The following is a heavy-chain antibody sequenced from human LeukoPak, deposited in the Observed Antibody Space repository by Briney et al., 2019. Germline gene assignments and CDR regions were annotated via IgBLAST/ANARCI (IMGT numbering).Heavy chain of an antibody. CDR3: AKEILWFGESAFDY. D-gene: IGHD3-10*01. Sequence: PGGSLGLSCAASGFTFSSYGMHWVRQAPGKGLEWVAFIRYDGSNKYYADSVKGRFTISRDNSKNTLYLQMNSLRAEDTAVYYCAKEILWFGESAFDYWGQGTLVTVSS. J-gene: IGHJ4*02. CDR2: IRYDGSNK. CDR1: GFTFSSYG. V-gene: IGHV3-30*02.